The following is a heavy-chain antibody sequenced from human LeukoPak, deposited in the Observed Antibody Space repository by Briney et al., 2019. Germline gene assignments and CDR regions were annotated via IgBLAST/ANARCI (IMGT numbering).Heavy chain of an antibody. D-gene: IGHD2-15*01. CDR2: IYDRGST. CDR1: GASISSDY. Sequence: SETLSLTCTVSGASISSDYWSWIRQSPGKGLEWIGYIYDRGSTGYNPSVKSRVSISMNTSKNEFPRNRSSVTDAYTAVDHCAGCRRRYFRDGGKGT. J-gene: IGHJ1*01. CDR3: AGCRRRYFRD. V-gene: IGHV4-59*08.